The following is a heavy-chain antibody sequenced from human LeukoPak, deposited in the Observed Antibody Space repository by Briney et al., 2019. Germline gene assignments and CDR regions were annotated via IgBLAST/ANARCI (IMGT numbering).Heavy chain of an antibody. J-gene: IGHJ4*02. V-gene: IGHV3-23*01. Sequence: PGGSLRLSCVASGFTISDYGMNWVRQAPGKGLEWVSVISGSGGSTYYADSVKGRSTISRDNSKNTLYLQMNSLRAEDTAVYYCANTKYYYDTSGYYYVDYWGQGTLVTVSS. D-gene: IGHD3-22*01. CDR2: ISGSGGST. CDR1: GFTISDYG. CDR3: ANTKYYYDTSGYYYVDY.